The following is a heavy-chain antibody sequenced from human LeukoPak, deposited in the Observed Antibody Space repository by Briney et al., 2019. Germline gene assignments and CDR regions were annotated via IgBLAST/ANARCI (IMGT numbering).Heavy chain of an antibody. CDR3: ARDMHYYDSSGYFFDY. D-gene: IGHD3-22*01. CDR2: IYTSGST. CDR1: GGSISSYY. V-gene: IGHV4-4*07. Sequence: SETLSLTCTVSGGSISSYYWSWIRQPAGKGPEWIGRIYTSGSTNYNPSLKSRVTISVDKSKNQFSLKLSSVTAADTAVYYCARDMHYYDSSGYFFDYWGQGTLVTVSS. J-gene: IGHJ4*02.